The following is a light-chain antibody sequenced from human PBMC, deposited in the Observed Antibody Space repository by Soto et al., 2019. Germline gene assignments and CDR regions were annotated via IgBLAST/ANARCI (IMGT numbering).Light chain of an antibody. CDR3: SSYTGSNTWV. Sequence: QSALTQPASVSGSPGQSITISCTGTSSDVGGYNSVSWYQQHPGQAPKLMIYAVTSRPSGVSNRFSGSKSGNTASLTISGLQAEDEADYYCSSYTGSNTWVFGGGTKVTVL. V-gene: IGLV2-14*01. J-gene: IGLJ3*02. CDR2: AVT. CDR1: SSDVGGYNS.